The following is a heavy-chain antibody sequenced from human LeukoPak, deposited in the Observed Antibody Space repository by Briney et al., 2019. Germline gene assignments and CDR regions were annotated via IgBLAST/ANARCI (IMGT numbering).Heavy chain of an antibody. Sequence: GGSLRLSCAASGFTFSSYAMSWVRQAPGKGLEWVSAISGSGGSTYYADSVKGRFTISRDNSKNTLYLQTNSLRAEDTAVYYCAKGDRVYPNFDIWGQGTMVTVSS. D-gene: IGHD1-14*01. CDR1: GFTFSSYA. CDR2: ISGSGGST. CDR3: AKGDRVYPNFDI. V-gene: IGHV3-23*01. J-gene: IGHJ3*02.